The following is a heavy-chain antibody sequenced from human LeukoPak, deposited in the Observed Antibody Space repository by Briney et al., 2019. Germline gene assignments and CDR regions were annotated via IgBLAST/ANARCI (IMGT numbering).Heavy chain of an antibody. V-gene: IGHV3-30*03. D-gene: IGHD3-3*01. Sequence: TGGSLRLSCAASGFTFSSYGMHWVRQAPGKGLEWVAVISYDGSNKYYADSVKGRFIIARDNSKNTVYLQMNRLRVEDTAVYYCARVYGDYDGNSFDTWGQGTLVTVSS. CDR1: GFTFSSYG. CDR2: ISYDGSNK. J-gene: IGHJ5*02. CDR3: ARVYGDYDGNSFDT.